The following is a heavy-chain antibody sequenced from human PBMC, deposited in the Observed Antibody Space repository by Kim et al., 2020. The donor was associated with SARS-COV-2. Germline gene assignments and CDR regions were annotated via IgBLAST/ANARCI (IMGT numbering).Heavy chain of an antibody. CDR3: ARHGGYSSSWFSFDY. V-gene: IGHV4-39*01. Sequence: SETLSLTCTASGGSISSSSYYWGWIRQPPGKGLEWIGSIYYSGSTYYNPSLKSRVTISVDTSKNQFSLKLSSVTAADTAVYYCARHGGYSSSWFSFDYWGQGTLVTVSS. D-gene: IGHD6-13*01. CDR2: IYYSGST. J-gene: IGHJ4*02. CDR1: GGSISSSSYY.